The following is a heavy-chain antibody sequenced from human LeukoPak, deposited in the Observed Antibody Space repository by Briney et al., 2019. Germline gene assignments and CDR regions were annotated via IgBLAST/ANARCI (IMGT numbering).Heavy chain of an antibody. CDR3: ARDRVTGTTRLFDP. V-gene: IGHV1-18*01. Sequence: ISAYNVNPNYAQKLQRTVTMPTDTSTSTPYIELRSLRSDDTAVYYCARDRVTGTTRLFDPWGQGTLVTVSS. J-gene: IGHJ5*02. D-gene: IGHD1-7*01. CDR2: ISAYNVNP.